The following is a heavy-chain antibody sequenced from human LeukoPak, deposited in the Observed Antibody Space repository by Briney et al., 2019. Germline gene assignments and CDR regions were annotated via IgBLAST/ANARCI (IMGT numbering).Heavy chain of an antibody. CDR1: GYTFTGYY. V-gene: IGHV1-2*02. CDR3: ARTPGIAAAGTYYYYYMDV. J-gene: IGHJ6*03. D-gene: IGHD6-13*01. CDR2: INPNSGGT. Sequence: ASVKVSCKASGYTFTGYYMHWVRQAPGQGLEWMGWINPNSGGTNYAQKFQGRVTMTRDTSISTAYMELSRLRSDDTAVYYCARTPGIAAAGTYYYYYMDVWGKGTTVTISS.